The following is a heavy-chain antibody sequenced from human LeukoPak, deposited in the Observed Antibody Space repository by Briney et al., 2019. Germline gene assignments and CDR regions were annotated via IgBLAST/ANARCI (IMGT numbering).Heavy chain of an antibody. CDR1: GFTFSSYG. CDR2: ISGSGGST. V-gene: IGHV3-23*01. CDR3: AKGLHSSSWNDALDI. J-gene: IGHJ3*02. D-gene: IGHD6-13*01. Sequence: GGTLRLSCAASGFTFSSYGMSWVRQAPGKGLEWVSAISGSGGSTYYADSVKGRFTISRDKNTLYLQMNSLRAEDTAIYYCAKGLHSSSWNDALDIWGQGTLVTVSS.